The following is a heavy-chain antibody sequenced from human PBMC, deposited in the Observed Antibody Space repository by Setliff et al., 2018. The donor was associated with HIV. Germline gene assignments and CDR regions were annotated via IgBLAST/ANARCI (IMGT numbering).Heavy chain of an antibody. CDR2: INHSGST. Sequence: ASETLSLTCAVYGGSFSGYYWSWIRQPPGKGLGWIGEINHSGSTNYNPSLKSRVTISVDTSKNQFSLKLSSVTAADTAVYYCARGPYDFWSGYYMAVWGQGTLVTVSS. CDR1: GGSFSGYY. D-gene: IGHD3-3*01. J-gene: IGHJ4*02. CDR3: ARGPYDFWSGYYMAV. V-gene: IGHV4-34*01.